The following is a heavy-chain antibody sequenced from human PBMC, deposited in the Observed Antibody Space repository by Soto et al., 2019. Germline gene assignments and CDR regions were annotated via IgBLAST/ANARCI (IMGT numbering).Heavy chain of an antibody. V-gene: IGHV1-3*01. Sequence: ASVEVSCKAAGYTFTSYAMHWVRQAHGQRLEWMGWINAGNGNTKYSQKFQGRVTITADESTSTAYMELSSLRSEDTAVYYCARDGHIVGATYFDYWGQGTLVTVSS. D-gene: IGHD1-26*01. CDR3: ARDGHIVGATYFDY. CDR2: INAGNGNT. J-gene: IGHJ4*02. CDR1: GYTFTSYA.